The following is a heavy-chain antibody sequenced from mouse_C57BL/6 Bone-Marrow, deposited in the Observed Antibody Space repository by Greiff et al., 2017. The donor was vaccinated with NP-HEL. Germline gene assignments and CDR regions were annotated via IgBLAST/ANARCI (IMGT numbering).Heavy chain of an antibody. CDR2: VYPRDGRT. CDR1: GYTFPNYD. J-gene: IGHJ4*01. V-gene: IGHV1-85*01. Sequence: VPLQQSGPGLVKPGGSVKLSFKASGYTFPNYDINRVKPRPGQGPEWIGRVYPRDGRTKYNEKFKGKATLTVDTSSSTAYMELHSLTSEDSAVYFCARRGPDYAMDYWGQGTSVTVSS. CDR3: ARRGPDYAMDY. D-gene: IGHD3-3*01.